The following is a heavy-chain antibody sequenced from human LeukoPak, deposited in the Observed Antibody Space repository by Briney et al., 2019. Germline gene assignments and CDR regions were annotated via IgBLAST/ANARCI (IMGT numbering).Heavy chain of an antibody. CDR1: DGSITNYD. V-gene: IGHV4-59*01. CDR3: ATGYGDFRVEGRYFYS. J-gene: IGHJ4*02. CDR2: VHYSGTT. Sequence: SETLSLTCTVSDGSITNYDWSWVRQPPGKGLEFIGHVHYSGTTNYNPSLRSRVTISIDTSKKHFFLKLRSVTAADTAVYYCATGYGDFRVEGRYFYSWGQGTLVTVSS. D-gene: IGHD4-17*01.